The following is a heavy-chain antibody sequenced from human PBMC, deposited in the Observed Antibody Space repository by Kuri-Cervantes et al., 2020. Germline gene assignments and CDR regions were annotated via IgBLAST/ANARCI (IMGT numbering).Heavy chain of an antibody. CDR2: IGTAGDT. CDR1: GFTFSSYD. V-gene: IGHV3-13*01. Sequence: GESLKISCAASGFTFSSYDMHWVRQATGKGLEWVSAIGTAGDTYYPGSVKGRFTISRENAKNSLYLQMNSLRAGDTAVYYCVSDTDGMDVWGQGTTVTVSS. J-gene: IGHJ6*02. CDR3: VSDTDGMDV. D-gene: IGHD5-18*01.